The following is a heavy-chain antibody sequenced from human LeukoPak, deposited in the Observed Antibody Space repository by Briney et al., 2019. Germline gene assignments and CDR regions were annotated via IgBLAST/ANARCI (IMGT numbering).Heavy chain of an antibody. Sequence: GGSLRLSCAASGFTFSSYSMNWVRQAPGKGLEWVSSISSSSSYIYYADSVKGRFTISRDNAKNSLYLQMNSLRAEDTAMYYCARDRSRDFLEWLSLPDYYYYMDVWGKGTTVTVSS. D-gene: IGHD3-3*01. V-gene: IGHV3-21*01. CDR1: GFTFSSYS. CDR3: ARDRSRDFLEWLSLPDYYYYMDV. J-gene: IGHJ6*03. CDR2: ISSSSSYI.